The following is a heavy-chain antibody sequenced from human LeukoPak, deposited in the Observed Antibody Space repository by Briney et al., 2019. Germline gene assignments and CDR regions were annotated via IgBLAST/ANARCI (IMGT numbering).Heavy chain of an antibody. CDR3: ARHVRTRVFAY. CDR2: INHSGST. CDR1: GGSFSGYY. D-gene: IGHD2/OR15-2a*01. V-gene: IGHV4-34*01. Sequence: SETLSLTCAVYGGSFSGYYWSWIRQPPGKGLEWIGEINHSGSTNYNPSLKSRVTISVDTSKNQFSLKLSSVTAADTAVYYCARHVRTRVFAYWGQGTLVTVSS. J-gene: IGHJ4*02.